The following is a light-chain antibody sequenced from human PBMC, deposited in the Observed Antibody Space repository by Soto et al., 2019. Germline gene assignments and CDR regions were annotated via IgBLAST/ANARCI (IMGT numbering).Light chain of an antibody. J-gene: IGKJ4*01. V-gene: IGKV3-20*01. Sequence: EIVLTQSPGTLSLSPGEGATLSCRASQSVPKNYLGWYKQKTGQAPRLLICDVSNRATDVPDRLSGSGSAIYFAVTTSGLEHEDFAVYYCQQYANAQLTFGERTKMDIK. CDR2: DVS. CDR3: QQYANAQLT. CDR1: QSVPKNY.